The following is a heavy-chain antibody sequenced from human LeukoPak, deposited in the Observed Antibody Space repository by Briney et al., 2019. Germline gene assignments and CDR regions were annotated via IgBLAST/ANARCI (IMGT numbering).Heavy chain of an antibody. CDR1: GFTFSSYS. V-gene: IGHV3-74*01. CDR3: ATSPSTESH. CDR2: INTDGSST. Sequence: GGSLRLSCAASGFTFSSYSMNWVRQAPGKGLLWVARINTDGSSTIYADSVKGRFTISRDNVKNTLYLQMDSLRAEDTAVYYCATSPSTESHWGQGTLVTVSS. D-gene: IGHD5/OR15-5a*01. J-gene: IGHJ4*02.